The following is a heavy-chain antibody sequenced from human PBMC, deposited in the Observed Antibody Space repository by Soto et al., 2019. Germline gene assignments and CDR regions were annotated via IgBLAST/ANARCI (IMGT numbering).Heavy chain of an antibody. D-gene: IGHD3-9*01. Sequence: QVQLVESGGGVVQPGRSLRLSCAASGFTFSSYGMHWVRQAPGKGLEWVAVISYDGSNKYYADSVKGRFTISRDNSKNTLYLQMNRLRAEDTAVYYCAKDELLRYFDWLLYGYYGMDVWGQGTTVTVSS. CDR2: ISYDGSNK. J-gene: IGHJ6*02. CDR1: GFTFSSYG. V-gene: IGHV3-30*18. CDR3: AKDELLRYFDWLLYGYYGMDV.